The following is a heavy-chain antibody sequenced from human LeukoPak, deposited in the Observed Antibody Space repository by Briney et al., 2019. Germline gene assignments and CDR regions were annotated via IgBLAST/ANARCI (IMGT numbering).Heavy chain of an antibody. J-gene: IGHJ4*02. CDR1: DGYLSSYY. CDR2: IYSSGST. CDR3: ARLLRSNHYFDY. V-gene: IGHV4-59*08. Sequence: PSETLSLTCTVPDGYLSSYYWSWIRQPPGKGLEWIGYIYSSGSTNSNPSLNSRVTMSVDTSTNPFSLKLSSVTATDTAVYYCARLLRSNHYFDYWGPGALVTVSS.